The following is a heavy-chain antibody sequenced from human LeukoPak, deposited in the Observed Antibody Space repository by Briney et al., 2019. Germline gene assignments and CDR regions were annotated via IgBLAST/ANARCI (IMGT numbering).Heavy chain of an antibody. V-gene: IGHV3-48*01. CDR1: GFTFRSYS. D-gene: IGHD4-17*01. CDR2: ISSSSSTI. J-gene: IGHJ6*02. CDR3: ARGLRPYGMDV. Sequence: GGSLRLSCAASGFTFRSYSMNWVRQAPGKGLEWASYISSSSSTIYYADSVKGRFTISRDNAKNSLYLQMNSLRAEDTAVYYCARGLRPYGMDVWGQGTTVTVSS.